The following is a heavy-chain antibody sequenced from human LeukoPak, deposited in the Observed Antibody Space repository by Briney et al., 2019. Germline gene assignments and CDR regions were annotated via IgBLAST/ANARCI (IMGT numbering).Heavy chain of an antibody. CDR2: ISYDGSNK. Sequence: GRSLRLSCAASGFTFSSYAMHWVRQAPGKGLEWVAVISYDGSNKYYADSVKGRFTISRDNSKNTLYLQMNSLRAEDTAVYYCARDNDPHYYDSSGYYCLGYWGQGTLVTVSS. CDR1: GFTFSSYA. V-gene: IGHV3-30-3*01. CDR3: ARDNDPHYYDSSGYYCLGY. D-gene: IGHD3-22*01. J-gene: IGHJ4*02.